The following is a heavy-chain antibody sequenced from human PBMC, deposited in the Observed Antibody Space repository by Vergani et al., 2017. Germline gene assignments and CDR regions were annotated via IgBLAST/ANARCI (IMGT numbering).Heavy chain of an antibody. J-gene: IGHJ5*02. V-gene: IGHV4-31*03. CDR3: ARVGGLGEPFDSSNWFDP. D-gene: IGHD2-15*01. CDR2: IYYSGST. Sequence: QVQLQESGPGLVKPSQTLSLTCTVSGGSISSGGYYWSWIRQHPGKGLEWIGYIYYSGSTYYNPSLKSRVTISVDTSKNQFSLKLSSVTAADTAVYYCARVGGLGEPFDSSNWFDPWGQGTLVTVSS. CDR1: GGSISSGGYY.